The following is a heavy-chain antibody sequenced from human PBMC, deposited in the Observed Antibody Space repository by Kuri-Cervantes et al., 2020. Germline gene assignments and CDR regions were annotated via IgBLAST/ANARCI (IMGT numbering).Heavy chain of an antibody. CDR3: ARAGFWYRWGPGDYYFDY. Sequence: GSLRLSCTVSGGSISSYYWSWIRQPPGKGLEWIGYIYTSGSTNYNPSLKSRVTMSVDTSKNQFSLKLSSVTAADTAVYYCARAGFWYRWGPGDYYFDYWGQGTLVTVSS. V-gene: IGHV4-4*08. D-gene: IGHD3-16*01. CDR2: IYTSGST. CDR1: GGSISSYY. J-gene: IGHJ4*02.